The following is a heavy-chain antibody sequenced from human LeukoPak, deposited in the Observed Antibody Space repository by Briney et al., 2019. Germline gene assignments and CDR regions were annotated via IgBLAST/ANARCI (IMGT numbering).Heavy chain of an antibody. CDR3: AKEKVPAAHNYYYYYGMDV. Sequence: EGSLRLSCAASGFTFSSYAMSWVRQAPGKGLEWVSAISGSGGSTYYADSVKGRFTISRDNSKNTLYLQVNSLRADDTAVYYCAKEKVPAAHNYYYYYGMDVWGQGTTVTVSS. V-gene: IGHV3-23*01. J-gene: IGHJ6*02. CDR2: ISGSGGST. CDR1: GFTFSSYA. D-gene: IGHD2-2*01.